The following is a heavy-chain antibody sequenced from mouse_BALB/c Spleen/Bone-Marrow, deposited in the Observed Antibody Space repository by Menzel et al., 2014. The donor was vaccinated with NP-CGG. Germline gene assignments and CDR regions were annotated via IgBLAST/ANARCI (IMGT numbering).Heavy chain of an antibody. CDR1: GFNIKDTY. D-gene: IGHD1-1*01. Sequence: EVKLQESGAELVKPGASVKLSCTASGFNIKDTYMHWVKQGPEKGLEWIGRIDPANANTKYDPKFQGKATITADTSSNTAFLQLSSLTSEDTAVYYCANYYYGSSLFAYRGQGTLVTVSA. CDR2: IDPANANT. CDR3: ANYYYGSSLFAY. J-gene: IGHJ3*01. V-gene: IGHV14-3*02.